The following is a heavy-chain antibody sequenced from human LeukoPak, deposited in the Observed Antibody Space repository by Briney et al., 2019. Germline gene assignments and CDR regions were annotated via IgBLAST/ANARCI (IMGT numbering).Heavy chain of an antibody. CDR2: ISGSGGST. CDR3: AKNPYCTNGVCYNDY. J-gene: IGHJ4*02. CDR1: GFTLSSYA. Sequence: GGSLRLSCAASGFTLSSYAMSWVRQAPGKGLEWVSAISGSGGSTYYADSVKGRFTISRDNSKNTLYLQMNSLRAEDTAVYYCAKNPYCTNGVCYNDYWGQGTLVTISS. V-gene: IGHV3-23*01. D-gene: IGHD2-8*01.